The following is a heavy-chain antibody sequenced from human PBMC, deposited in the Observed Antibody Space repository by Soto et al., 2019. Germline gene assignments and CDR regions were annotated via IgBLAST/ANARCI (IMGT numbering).Heavy chain of an antibody. CDR1: GFTFGNFV. J-gene: IGHJ4*02. CDR2: IWHDGSNK. Sequence: QPGGSLRLSCEVSGFTFGNFVMEWVRQAPGKGLEWVAGIWHDGSNKYYADSVKGRFTISRDNSKNKLYLQMNSLRAEDTAVYYCARDQRITLFGVVKSIVYFFGEWGQGTLVTVSS. D-gene: IGHD3-3*01. CDR3: ARDQRITLFGVVKSIVYFFGE. V-gene: IGHV3-33*01.